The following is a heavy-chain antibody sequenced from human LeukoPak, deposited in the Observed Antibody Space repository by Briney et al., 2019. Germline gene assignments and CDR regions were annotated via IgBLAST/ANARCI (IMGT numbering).Heavy chain of an antibody. CDR1: GFTFSSYG. V-gene: IGHV3-7*01. D-gene: IGHD6-19*01. Sequence: GGSLRLSCAASGFTFSSYGMHWVRQAPGKGLEWVANIKQDGSEKYYVDSVKGRFTISRDNAKNSLYLQMNSLRAEDTAVYYCARGYSSGWYLSAFDIWGQGTMVTISS. J-gene: IGHJ3*02. CDR3: ARGYSSGWYLSAFDI. CDR2: IKQDGSEK.